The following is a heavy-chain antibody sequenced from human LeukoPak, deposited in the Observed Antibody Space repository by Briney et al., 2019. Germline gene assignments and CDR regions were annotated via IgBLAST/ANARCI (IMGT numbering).Heavy chain of an antibody. Sequence: ASVKVSCKASGYTFTSYDINWVRQATGQGLEWMGWMNPNSGNTGYAQRFQGRVTITRNTSISTAYMELSSLRSEDTAVYYCARGIRGAVAGTDRIYWFDPWGQGTLVTVSS. CDR2: MNPNSGNT. CDR3: ARGIRGAVAGTDRIYWFDP. V-gene: IGHV1-8*03. D-gene: IGHD6-19*01. CDR1: GYTFTSYD. J-gene: IGHJ5*02.